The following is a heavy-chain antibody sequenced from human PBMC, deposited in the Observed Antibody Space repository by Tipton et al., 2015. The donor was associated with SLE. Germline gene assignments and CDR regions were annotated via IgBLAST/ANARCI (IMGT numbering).Heavy chain of an antibody. CDR2: MNPSGST. CDR3: ARETTQTRDGLDV. J-gene: IGHJ6*02. D-gene: IGHD1-1*01. V-gene: IGHV1-8*01. CDR1: GFTLTDYD. Sequence: QLVQSGAEVKQPGASVKVSCKASGFTLTDYDINWVRQTTPGQGLEWMGWMNPSGSTNYEEKFQGRVTMTRDTSINTAYMELSSLRSEDTAVYFCARETTQTRDGLDVWGQGTTVIVSS.